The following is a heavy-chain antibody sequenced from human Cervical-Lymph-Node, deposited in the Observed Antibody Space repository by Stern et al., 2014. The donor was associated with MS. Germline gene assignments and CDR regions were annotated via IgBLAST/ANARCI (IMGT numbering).Heavy chain of an antibody. V-gene: IGHV5-51*03. CDR2: IYLGDSET. CDR3: ARLPDSGGWYGIWYFDL. Sequence: EVQLVESGAEVKKPGESLKISCKGSGYSFTRDWIGWVRQTPGKGLEGMGSIYLGDSETRYSPSFQGQVTISADKSISTAYLQWSSLKASDTAMYYCARLPDSGGWYGIWYFDLWGRGTLVTVSS. D-gene: IGHD6-19*01. J-gene: IGHJ2*01. CDR1: GYSFTRDW.